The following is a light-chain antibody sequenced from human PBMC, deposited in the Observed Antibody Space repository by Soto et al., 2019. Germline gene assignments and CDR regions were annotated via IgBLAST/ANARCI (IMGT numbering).Light chain of an antibody. CDR2: QVT. CDR3: SSYTGFSTDIL. J-gene: IGLJ2*01. CDR1: SSDVGSYNF. V-gene: IGLV2-14*01. Sequence: QSVLTQPASVSGSPGQSITISCTGTSSDVGSYNFVSWYQHHAGTAPKLIIYQVTNRPSGVSDRFSASKSGDTASLTISGLQAEDEAIYYRSSYTGFSTDILFGGGTKLTVL.